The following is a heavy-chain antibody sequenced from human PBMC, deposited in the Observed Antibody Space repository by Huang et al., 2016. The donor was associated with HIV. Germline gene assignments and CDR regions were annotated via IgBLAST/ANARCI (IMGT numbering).Heavy chain of an antibody. CDR2: TYYRSKWYN. V-gene: IGHV6-1*01. Sequence: QLQQSGPGLLKPSQTLSLTCAISEDNVSGNRVTWNWIRQSPSRGLEWMGRTYYRSKWYNDYAESVKSRMTIDTDTSKNQFSLQLKSVVPEDTAVYFWARGHDFYYDRRGYSFDYWGQGSLVTVSS. CDR3: ARGHDFYYDRRGYSFDY. CDR1: EDNVSGNRVT. D-gene: IGHD3-22*01. J-gene: IGHJ4*02.